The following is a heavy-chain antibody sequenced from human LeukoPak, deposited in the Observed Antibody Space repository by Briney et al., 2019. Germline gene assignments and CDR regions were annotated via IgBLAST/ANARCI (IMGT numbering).Heavy chain of an antibody. Sequence: GGSLRLSCAASGFTFSSYSMNWVRQAPGKGLEWVSSISSSSSYIYYADSVKGRFTISRDNAKNSLYLQMNSLRAEDTAVYYCVRDIVVVPAASLGDYWGQGTLVTVSS. CDR1: GFTFSSYS. J-gene: IGHJ4*02. D-gene: IGHD2-2*01. CDR3: VRDIVVVPAASLGDY. CDR2: ISSSSSYI. V-gene: IGHV3-21*01.